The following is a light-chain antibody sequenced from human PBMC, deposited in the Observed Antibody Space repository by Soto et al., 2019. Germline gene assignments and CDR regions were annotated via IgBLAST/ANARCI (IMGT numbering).Light chain of an antibody. CDR3: CSYAGTYNYV. V-gene: IGLV2-11*01. CDR2: EVY. J-gene: IGLJ1*01. Sequence: QSALTQPRSVSGSPGQSVTISCTGTSSDVGGYNYVSWYQHYPGRAPKLVIFEVYLRPSGVPDRFSGSKSGNTASLTISGLQAEDEADYYCCSYAGTYNYVFGTGTKVTVL. CDR1: SSDVGGYNY.